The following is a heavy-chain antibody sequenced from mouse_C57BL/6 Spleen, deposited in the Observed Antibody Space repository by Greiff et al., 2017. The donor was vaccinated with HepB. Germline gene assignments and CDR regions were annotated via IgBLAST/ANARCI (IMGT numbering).Heavy chain of an antibody. Sequence: VQLVESGEGLVKPGGSLKLSCAASGFTFSSYAMSWVRQTPEKRLEWVAYISSGGDYIYYADTVKGRFTISRDNARNTLYLQMSSLKSEDTAMYYCTRDDGYYDAMDYWGQGTSVTVSS. CDR2: ISSGGDYI. D-gene: IGHD2-3*01. V-gene: IGHV5-9-1*02. CDR1: GFTFSSYA. J-gene: IGHJ4*01. CDR3: TRDDGYYDAMDY.